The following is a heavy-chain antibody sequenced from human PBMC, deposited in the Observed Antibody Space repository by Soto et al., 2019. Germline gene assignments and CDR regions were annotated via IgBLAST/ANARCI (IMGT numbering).Heavy chain of an antibody. CDR2: ISYDGSNK. J-gene: IGHJ4*02. V-gene: IGHV3-30*18. CDR1: GFTFSSYG. CDR3: AKDRGVVVAATRGIDY. Sequence: GGSLRLSCAASGFTFSSYGMHWVRQAPGKGLEWVAVISYDGSNKYYADSVKGRFTISRDNSKNTLYLQMNSLRAEDTAVYYCAKDRGVVVAATRGIDYWGQGTLVTVSS. D-gene: IGHD2-15*01.